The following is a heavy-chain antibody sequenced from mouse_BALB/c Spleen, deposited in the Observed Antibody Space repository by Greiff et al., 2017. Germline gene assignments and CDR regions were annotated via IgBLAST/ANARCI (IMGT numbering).Heavy chain of an antibody. D-gene: IGHD3-1*01. J-gene: IGHJ2*01. CDR2: INTDSSTI. Sequence: EVKLLESGGGLVQPGGSLKLSCAASGFAFSRYWMSWVRQAPGKGLEWIGEINTDSSTINYTPSLKDKFIISRDNAKNTLYLQMSKVRSEDTALYYCARRQLGLHCDYWGQGTTLTVSS. CDR3: ARRQLGLHCDY. V-gene: IGHV4-1*02. CDR1: GFAFSRYW.